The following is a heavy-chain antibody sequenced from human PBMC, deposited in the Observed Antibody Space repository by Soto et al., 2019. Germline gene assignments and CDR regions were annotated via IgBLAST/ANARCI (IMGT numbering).Heavy chain of an antibody. CDR1: GGSASSNSAG. V-gene: IGHV6-1*01. J-gene: IGHJ6*03. CDR3: ARGSWDDVSGHYYMDV. Sequence: SQTLSLTCDISGGSASSNSAGWNWIRQTPSRGLEWLGRTYYKSKWYYTYAASVKSRITVSPDTSKNQFSLQLTSVTPEDTAAYYCARGSWDDVSGHYYMDVWDKGTTVTVSS. D-gene: IGHD1-1*01. CDR2: TYYKSKWYY.